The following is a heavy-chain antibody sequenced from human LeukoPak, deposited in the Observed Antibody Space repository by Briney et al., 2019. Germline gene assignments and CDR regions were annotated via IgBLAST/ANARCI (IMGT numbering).Heavy chain of an antibody. V-gene: IGHV1-69*13. D-gene: IGHD2-2*02. CDR2: IIPIFGTA. Sequence: SVKVSCKASGYTFTSYYMHWVRQAPGQGLEWMGGIIPIFGTANYAQKFQGRVTITADESTSTAYMELSSLRSEDTAVYYCARQYCSSTSCYNWKSYYYYYGMDVWGQGTTVTVSS. J-gene: IGHJ6*02. CDR3: ARQYCSSTSCYNWKSYYYYYGMDV. CDR1: GYTFTSYY.